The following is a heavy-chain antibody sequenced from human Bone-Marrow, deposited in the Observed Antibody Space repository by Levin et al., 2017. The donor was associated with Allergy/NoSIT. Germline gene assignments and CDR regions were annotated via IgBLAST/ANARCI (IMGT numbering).Heavy chain of an antibody. V-gene: IGHV4-39*01. D-gene: IGHD5-18*01. CDR3: ARHIRIQLWYLYNWFDP. J-gene: IGHJ5*02. CDR1: GGSISSSSYY. Sequence: SQTLSLTCTVSGGSISSSSYYWGWIRQPPGKGLEWIGSIYYSGSTYYNPSLKSRVTISVDTSKNQFSLKLSSVTAADTAVYYCARHIRIQLWYLYNWFDPWGQGTLVTVSS. CDR2: IYYSGST.